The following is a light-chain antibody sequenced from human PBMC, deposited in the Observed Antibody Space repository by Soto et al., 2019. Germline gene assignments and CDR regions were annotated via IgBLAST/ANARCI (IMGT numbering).Light chain of an antibody. CDR2: SAS. V-gene: IGKV1-12*01. CDR3: QQDSRFPLT. CDR1: QPVSSW. Sequence: IQVTQSPSSVSASVGDRVTLTCRASQPVSSWLAWYQQKPGQPPNLLIYSASTLRSGVPARFSGSESGTLFTLTITSLQPEDFATYYCQQDSRFPLTFGGGTKVEVK. J-gene: IGKJ4*02.